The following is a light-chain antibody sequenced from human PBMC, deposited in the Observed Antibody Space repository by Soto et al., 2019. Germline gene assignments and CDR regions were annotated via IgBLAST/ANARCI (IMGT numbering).Light chain of an antibody. CDR2: AAS. V-gene: IGKV1-39*01. CDR1: QSISNS. Sequence: IQMTQNPSSLSSSVGNRVSITCRASQSISNSLNWYQQRPGKAPRLLIYAASNLHSGVPSRFSGSGSGTDFTLTISSLQPEDFATYYCQQANSFPLTFGGGTKVDIK. CDR3: QQANSFPLT. J-gene: IGKJ4*01.